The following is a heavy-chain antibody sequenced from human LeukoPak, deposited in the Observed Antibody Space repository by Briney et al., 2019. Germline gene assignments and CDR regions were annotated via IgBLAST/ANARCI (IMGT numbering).Heavy chain of an antibody. D-gene: IGHD3-22*01. Sequence: ASVKVSCKASGYTFTSYGISWVRQAPGQGLEWMGWISAYNGNTNYAQKLQGRVTMTTDTSTSTAYMELRSLRSDDTAVYYCARDPHYYESSGSLGFWGQGTLVTVSS. J-gene: IGHJ4*02. CDR2: ISAYNGNT. V-gene: IGHV1-18*01. CDR1: GYTFTSYG. CDR3: ARDPHYYESSGSLGF.